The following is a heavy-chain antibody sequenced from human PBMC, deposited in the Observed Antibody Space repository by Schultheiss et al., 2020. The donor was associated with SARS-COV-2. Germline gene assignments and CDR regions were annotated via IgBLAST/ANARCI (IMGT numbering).Heavy chain of an antibody. V-gene: IGHV3-74*01. CDR1: GFTFSSYW. CDR3: ARSNNGMDV. CDR2: INSDGSST. D-gene: IGHD1/OR15-1a*01. J-gene: IGHJ6*02. Sequence: GESLKISCAASGFTFSSYWMHWVRQAPGKGLVWVSRINSDGSSTSYADSVKGRFTISRDNAKNSLYLQMNSLRAEDTAVYYCARSNNGMDVWGQGTTVTVSS.